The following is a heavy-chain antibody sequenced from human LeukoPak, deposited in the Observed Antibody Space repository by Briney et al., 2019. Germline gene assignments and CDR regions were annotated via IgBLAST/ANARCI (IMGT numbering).Heavy chain of an antibody. D-gene: IGHD4-17*01. V-gene: IGHV4-4*07. J-gene: IGHJ3*02. CDR1: GGSISSYY. CDR3: ARDPDYGDAFDI. Sequence: WETLSLTCTVSGGSISSYYWSWIRQPAGKGLEWIGRIYTSGSTNYNPSLKSRVTMSVDTSKNQFSLKLSSVTAADTAVYYCARDPDYGDAFDIWGQGTMVTVSS. CDR2: IYTSGST.